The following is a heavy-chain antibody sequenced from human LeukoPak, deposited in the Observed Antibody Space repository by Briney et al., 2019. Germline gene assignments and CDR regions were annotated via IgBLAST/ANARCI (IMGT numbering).Heavy chain of an antibody. Sequence: SETLSLTCTVSATISSNTYYWGGVRQTPGKGLEWIGSIYSSGSTYYNPSLKSRVTISLDTSKNQLSLKLSSVAAADTAVYYFARLTAGTVDFWRRGTLVTVSS. V-gene: IGHV4-39*01. CDR1: ATISSNTYY. J-gene: IGHJ4*02. D-gene: IGHD1-14*01. CDR2: IYSSGST. CDR3: ARLTAGTVDF.